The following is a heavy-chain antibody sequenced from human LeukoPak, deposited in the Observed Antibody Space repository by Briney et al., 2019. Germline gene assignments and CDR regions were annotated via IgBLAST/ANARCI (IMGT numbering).Heavy chain of an antibody. V-gene: IGHV4-59*01. J-gene: IGHJ4*02. CDR1: GGSISSYY. D-gene: IGHD6-19*01. CDR3: ASRGSGWYFDY. CDR2: IYYSGST. Sequence: SETLSLTCTVSGGSISSYYWSWIRQPPGKGLEWIGYIYYSGSTNYNPSLKSRVTIPVDTSKNQFSLKLSSVTAADTAVYYCASRGSGWYFDYWGQGTLVTVSS.